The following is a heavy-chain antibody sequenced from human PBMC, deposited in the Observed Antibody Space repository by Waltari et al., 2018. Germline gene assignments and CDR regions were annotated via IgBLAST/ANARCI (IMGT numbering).Heavy chain of an antibody. J-gene: IGHJ3*02. V-gene: IGHV4-59*01. CDR2: IYYSGRT. D-gene: IGHD4-17*01. Sequence: QVQLQESGPGLVKPSETLSLTCTVSGGPISGYYWSWIRQPPGKGLEWIGYIYYSGRTNYNPSLKSRVTISVDTSKNQFSLKLNSVTAADTAVYYCARGRPTVAFDIWGQGTMVTVSS. CDR3: ARGRPTVAFDI. CDR1: GGPISGYY.